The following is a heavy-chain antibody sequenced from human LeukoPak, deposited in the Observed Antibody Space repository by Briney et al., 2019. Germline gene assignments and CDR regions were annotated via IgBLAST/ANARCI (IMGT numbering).Heavy chain of an antibody. CDR3: AKEVPIQQGFLTLDY. V-gene: IGHV3-23*01. CDR1: GLTFSSSA. D-gene: IGHD5-18*01. J-gene: IGHJ4*02. Sequence: PGGSLRLSCAASGLTFSSSAMSWVRQAPGKGLQWVSAISGSGGSIYYADSVKGRFTISRDNSKNTLYLQMSSLRAEDTAVYYCAKEVPIQQGFLTLDYWGQGTLVTVSS. CDR2: ISGSGGSI.